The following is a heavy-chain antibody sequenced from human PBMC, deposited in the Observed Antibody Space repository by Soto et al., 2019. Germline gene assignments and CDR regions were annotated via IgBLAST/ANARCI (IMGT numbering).Heavy chain of an antibody. V-gene: IGHV3-74*02. CDR3: ARGDCVGGTCYSLAGSFYYYMDV. Sequence: EVQLVESGRGLVQPGGSLRLSCAASGFTFSNYWMYWVRQAPGKGLEWVSRINSDGSVSSYADSVKGRLTISRDNVKNTLYLQMDSLRAEDTAVYYCARGDCVGGTCYSLAGSFYYYMDVWGKGTTVTVFS. D-gene: IGHD2-15*01. J-gene: IGHJ6*03. CDR2: INSDGSVS. CDR1: GFTFSNYW.